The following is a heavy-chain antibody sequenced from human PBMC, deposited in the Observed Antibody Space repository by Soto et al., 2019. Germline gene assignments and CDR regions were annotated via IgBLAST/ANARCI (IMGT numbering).Heavy chain of an antibody. V-gene: IGHV4-34*01. CDR1: GGSFSDYY. J-gene: IGHJ2*01. CDR3: AREVPPRYCDR. Sequence: QVRLQQWGAGLLKPSETLPLTCAVYGGSFSDYYWSWIRQPPGKGLEWIGEINHSGSTNYNPSLNSRVTLSVDTSKNQFSLKLNAVTAADTAVYDWAREVPPRYCDRWARGPPVTVAS. D-gene: IGHD3-10*01. CDR2: INHSGST.